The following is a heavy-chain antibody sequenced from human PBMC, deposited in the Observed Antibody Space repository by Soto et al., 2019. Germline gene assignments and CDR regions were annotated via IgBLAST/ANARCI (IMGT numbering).Heavy chain of an antibody. V-gene: IGHV4-39*01. CDR1: GGSISNSDYY. CDR2: LYYSGTN. Sequence: QLQLQESGPGLVKPSETLSLTCTVSGGSISNSDYYWGWIRQSPGKGLEWIGRLYYSGTNFYEPSIRRRLSMSVDTSKTQFSLRLNSVTAADTAVYYCARQARGTTLSDFDYWSQGTLVTVSS. D-gene: IGHD1-7*01. J-gene: IGHJ4*02. CDR3: ARQARGTTLSDFDY.